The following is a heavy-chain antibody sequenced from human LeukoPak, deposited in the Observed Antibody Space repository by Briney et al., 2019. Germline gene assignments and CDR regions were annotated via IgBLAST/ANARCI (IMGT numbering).Heavy chain of an antibody. CDR2: INWNGDGT. Sequence: GGSLRLSCAATGFSFKDYGMHWVRQPPGKGLEWVSAINWNGDGTDYADSVKGRFTISRDNAKNSLYLQLSSLRPEDTALYYCAKHLTATNTYIFFGLDVWGQGTSVTVSS. D-gene: IGHD1-26*01. V-gene: IGHV3-9*01. J-gene: IGHJ6*02. CDR1: GFSFKDYG. CDR3: AKHLTATNTYIFFGLDV.